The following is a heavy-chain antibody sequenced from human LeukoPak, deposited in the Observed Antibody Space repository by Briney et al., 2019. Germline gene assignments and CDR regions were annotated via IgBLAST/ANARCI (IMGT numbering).Heavy chain of an antibody. CDR2: INPNSGGT. Sequence: ASVKVSCKASGYTFTSYGISWVRQAPGQGLEWMGRINPNSGGTNYAQKFQGRVTMTRDTSISTAYMELSRLRSDDTAVYYCATMTGSQNYYWFDPWGQGTLVTVSS. CDR3: ATMTGSQNYYWFDP. D-gene: IGHD3-9*01. CDR1: GYTFTSYG. V-gene: IGHV1-2*06. J-gene: IGHJ5*02.